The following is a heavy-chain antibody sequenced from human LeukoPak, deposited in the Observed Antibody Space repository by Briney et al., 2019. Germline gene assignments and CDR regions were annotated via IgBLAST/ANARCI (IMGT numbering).Heavy chain of an antibody. CDR3: ARNYDSSGHDAFDI. V-gene: IGHV3-33*01. CDR2: IWYDGSDK. Sequence: GGSLRLSCAASGFTFSSYGMHWVRQAPGKGLEWVAVIWYDGSDKYYADSVKGRFTISRDNSKNTLYLQMNSLRAEDTAVYYCARNYDSSGHDAFDIWGQGTMVTVSS. J-gene: IGHJ3*02. D-gene: IGHD3-22*01. CDR1: GFTFSSYG.